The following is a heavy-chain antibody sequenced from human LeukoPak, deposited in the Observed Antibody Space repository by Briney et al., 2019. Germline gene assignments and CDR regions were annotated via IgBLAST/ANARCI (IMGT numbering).Heavy chain of an antibody. CDR1: GGTFSSYA. Sequence: ASVKVSCKASGGTFSSYAISWVRQAPGQGLERMGGIIPIFGTANYAQKFQGRVTITADESTSTGYLEMSSLRSEDTAVYYCASSKDYYDSSGFARTLDYWGQGTLVTVSS. D-gene: IGHD3-22*01. CDR3: ASSKDYYDSSGFARTLDY. CDR2: IIPIFGTA. V-gene: IGHV1-69*13. J-gene: IGHJ4*02.